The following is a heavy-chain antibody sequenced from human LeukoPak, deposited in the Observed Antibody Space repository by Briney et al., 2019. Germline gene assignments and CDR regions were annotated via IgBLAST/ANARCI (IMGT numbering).Heavy chain of an antibody. V-gene: IGHV5-51*01. CDR2: IYPGDSDT. Sequence: GESLQISCKGSGYSFTSYWIGWVRQMPGKGLEWMGIIYPGDSDTRYSPPFQGQVTISADKSISTAYLQWSSLKASDTAMYYCARSSGSYFLRDAFDIWGQGTMVTVSS. J-gene: IGHJ3*02. CDR3: ARSSGSYFLRDAFDI. CDR1: GYSFTSYW. D-gene: IGHD1-26*01.